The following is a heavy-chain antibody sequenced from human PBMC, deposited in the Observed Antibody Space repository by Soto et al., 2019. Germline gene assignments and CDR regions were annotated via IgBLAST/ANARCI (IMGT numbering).Heavy chain of an antibody. CDR2: ISAYNGNT. V-gene: IGHV1-18*01. J-gene: IGHJ6*02. CDR3: ASSSIAAAGKVYYYYGMDV. D-gene: IGHD6-13*01. Sequence: ASVKVSCKASGYTFTSYGISWVRQAPGQGLEWMGWISAYNGNTNYAQKLQGRVTMTTDTSTSTAYMELRSLRSDDTAVYYCASSSIAAAGKVYYYYGMDVWGQGTTVTSP. CDR1: GYTFTSYG.